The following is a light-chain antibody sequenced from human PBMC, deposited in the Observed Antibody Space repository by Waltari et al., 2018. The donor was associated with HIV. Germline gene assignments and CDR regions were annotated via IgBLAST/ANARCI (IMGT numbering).Light chain of an antibody. CDR1: GSNIGSNN. Sequence: QSVLTQSPSASGTPGQRVTISCSGSGSNIGSNNVHWYQQVPGTAPKLLIYRNKRRPSGVPDRFSGSKSCASASLAISGLPSEDGADYYCAAWDDSLNGPVFGGGTRLTVL. CDR3: AAWDDSLNGPV. J-gene: IGLJ2*01. CDR2: RNK. V-gene: IGLV1-44*01.